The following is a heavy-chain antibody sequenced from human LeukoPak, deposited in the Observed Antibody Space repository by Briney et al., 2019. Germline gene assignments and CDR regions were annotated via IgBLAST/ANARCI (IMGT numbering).Heavy chain of an antibody. D-gene: IGHD3-22*01. J-gene: IGHJ4*02. CDR1: GFTFSSYS. Sequence: PGGSLRLSCAASGFTFSSYSMNWVRQAPGKGLEWVSSISSSSSYIYYADSVKGRFTISRDNAKNSLYLQMNSLRAEDTAVYYCARDDYYYDSSCYYPFDYWGQGTLVTVSS. CDR2: ISSSSSYI. CDR3: ARDDYYYDSSCYYPFDY. V-gene: IGHV3-21*01.